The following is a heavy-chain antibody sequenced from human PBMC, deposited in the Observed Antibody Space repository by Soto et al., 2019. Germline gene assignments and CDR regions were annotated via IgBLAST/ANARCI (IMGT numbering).Heavy chain of an antibody. D-gene: IGHD3-10*01. Sequence: SGPGLVKPSETLSLTCTVSGGSITSDTFYWGWIRQPPGKGPGWIGIVYYSGTTYYNPSLKSRVTISVDTSKNQRSLKLTSVTAADTAVYYCAKRTYGSGNDWGQGTLVTVSS. CDR2: VYYSGTT. CDR1: GGSITSDTFY. CDR3: AKRTYGSGND. V-gene: IGHV4-39*01. J-gene: IGHJ4*02.